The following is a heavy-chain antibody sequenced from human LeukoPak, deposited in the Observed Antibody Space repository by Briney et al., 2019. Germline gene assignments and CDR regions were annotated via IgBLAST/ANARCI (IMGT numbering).Heavy chain of an antibody. V-gene: IGHV4-59*08. CDR2: IYYSGST. CDR1: GGSISSYY. J-gene: IGHJ4*02. CDR3: ARGPLVAGFIYFDY. Sequence: SETLSLTCTVSGGSISSYYWSWIRQPPGKGLWWIGYIYYSGSTNYNPSLKSRVTTSEDPSKHQLSLTVSYVTAADTAVYYCARGPLVAGFIYFDYWGQGTLVTVSS. D-gene: IGHD6-19*01.